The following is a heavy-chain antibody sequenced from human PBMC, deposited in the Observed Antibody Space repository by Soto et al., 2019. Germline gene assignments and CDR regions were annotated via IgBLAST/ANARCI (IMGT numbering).Heavy chain of an antibody. CDR1: GYNFTTFW. CDR3: ARLGFPGAIYFDS. CDR2: IYPGDSET. Sequence: PGESLKISCKGSGYNFTTFWIGWVRQMPGKGLEWMGIIYPGDSETKYSPDFEGQVTISADRSTNTAYLQWRSLRASDTAMYYCARLGFPGAIYFDSCSRGTLVTVSS. V-gene: IGHV5-51*01. J-gene: IGHJ4*02.